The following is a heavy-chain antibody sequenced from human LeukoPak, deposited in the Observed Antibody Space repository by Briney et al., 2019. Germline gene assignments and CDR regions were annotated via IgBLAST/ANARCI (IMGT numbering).Heavy chain of an antibody. CDR2: IGTAGDT. CDR3: ARARGNTYGYFEY. V-gene: IGHV3-13*01. J-gene: IGHJ4*02. D-gene: IGHD5-18*01. CDR1: GFTFSSYD. Sequence: TGGSLRLSCAASGFTFSSYDMHWVRQATGKGLEWVSAIGTAGDTYYPGSVKGRFTISRDNAKSTLYLQMNSLRVEDTAVYYCARARGNTYGYFEYWGQGTLVTVSS.